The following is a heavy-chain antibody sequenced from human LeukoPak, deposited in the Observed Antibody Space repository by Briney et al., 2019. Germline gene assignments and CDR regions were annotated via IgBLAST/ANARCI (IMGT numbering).Heavy chain of an antibody. D-gene: IGHD2-21*01. CDR1: GFTFRNAW. CDR2: VKSNIDDGTT. Sequence: PGGSLRLSCAASGFTFRNAWMSWVRQAPGKGLEWVGRVKSNIDDGTTDYAAPVKGRFTISRDDSHNTLYLQLNSLKTEDTAVYYCTTRALYLQSWSNYYSFYFDYWGQGILVTVSS. V-gene: IGHV3-15*01. J-gene: IGHJ4*02. CDR3: TTRALYLQSWSNYYSFYFDY.